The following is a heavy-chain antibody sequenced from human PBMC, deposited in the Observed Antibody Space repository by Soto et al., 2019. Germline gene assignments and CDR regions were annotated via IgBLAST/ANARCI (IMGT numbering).Heavy chain of an antibody. CDR3: AKVPYNSWTNLYFDY. Sequence: EVQMLESGGGLVQPGGSLRLSCAASGITFTSYVMSWVRQAPGKGLEWVSAISGNGGNTYYADSVNGRFTISRDNSKNTLYLQMNSLRAEDTAVYYCAKVPYNSWTNLYFDYWGQGTLFTVSS. CDR1: GITFTSYV. CDR2: ISGNGGNT. D-gene: IGHD6-6*01. V-gene: IGHV3-23*01. J-gene: IGHJ4*02.